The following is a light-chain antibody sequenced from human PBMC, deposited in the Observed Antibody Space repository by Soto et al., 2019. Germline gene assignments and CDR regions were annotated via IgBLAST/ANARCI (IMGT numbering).Light chain of an antibody. CDR1: QRVSSN. J-gene: IGKJ4*01. CDR3: LQYQNWPLT. CDR2: GAY. Sequence: EIVMTQSPDTLSVSPGEGATLSCRASQRVSSNFAWYQKKPGQAPRLLIYGAYTRATGIPARFSGSGSGLDFTLSISSLKAEKVAVYYFLQYQNWPLTFGGVANMAIK. V-gene: IGKV3-15*01.